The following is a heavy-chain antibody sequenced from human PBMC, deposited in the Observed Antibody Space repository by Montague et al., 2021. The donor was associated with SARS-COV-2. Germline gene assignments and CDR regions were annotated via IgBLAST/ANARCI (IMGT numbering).Heavy chain of an antibody. CDR1: GGSITRNYY. CDR3: ARPLVRGVPKAFDI. V-gene: IGHV4-39*01. D-gene: IGHD3-10*01. CDR2: IYYSGTT. J-gene: IGHJ3*02. Sequence: SETLSLTCTVSGGSITRNYYWGWLRQPPGKGLEWVGNIYYSGTTFINPSLESRATISVDSSKNQFSLHLTSVAAADTAVYYCARPLVRGVPKAFDIWGQGALVIVSS.